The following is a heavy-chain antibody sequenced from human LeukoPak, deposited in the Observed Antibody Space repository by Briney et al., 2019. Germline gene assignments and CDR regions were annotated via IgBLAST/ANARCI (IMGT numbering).Heavy chain of an antibody. Sequence: GGSLRLSCAASGITFSSNYMSWVRQPPGKGLEWVSIIYSGGTTYYSDSVQGRFTISRDNSKNMVFLQMNSLRVEDTAVYYCARDPRTTGKSNYGMDVWGQGTTVTVSS. V-gene: IGHV3-53*01. CDR3: ARDPRTTGKSNYGMDV. J-gene: IGHJ6*02. D-gene: IGHD4-17*01. CDR1: GITFSSNY. CDR2: IYSGGTT.